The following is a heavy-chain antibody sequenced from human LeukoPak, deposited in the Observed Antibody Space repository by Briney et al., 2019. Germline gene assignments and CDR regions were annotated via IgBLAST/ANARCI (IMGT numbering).Heavy chain of an antibody. CDR2: IIPIFGTA. CDR1: GGTFSSYA. Sequence: HRASVKVSCKASGGTFSSYAISWVRQAPGQGLEWMGGIIPIFGTANYAQKFQGRVTITADESTSTAYMELSSLRSEDTAVYYCARDVSVVVTAIDNWFDPWGQGTLVTVSS. D-gene: IGHD2-21*02. CDR3: ARDVSVVVTAIDNWFDP. V-gene: IGHV1-69*01. J-gene: IGHJ5*02.